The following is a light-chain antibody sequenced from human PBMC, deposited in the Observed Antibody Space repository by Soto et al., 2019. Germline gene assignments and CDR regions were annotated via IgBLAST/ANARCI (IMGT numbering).Light chain of an antibody. CDR1: QGISSY. V-gene: IGKV1-9*01. Sequence: IQLTQSPSALSASVGDRGTITCRDSQGISSYLAWYQQKPGKAPKLLIYAASTLQSGVPSRFSGSGSGTDFTLTISSLQPEDHATYYCQQLNSYPPNTFGQGTRLEIK. J-gene: IGKJ5*01. CDR2: AAS. CDR3: QQLNSYPPNT.